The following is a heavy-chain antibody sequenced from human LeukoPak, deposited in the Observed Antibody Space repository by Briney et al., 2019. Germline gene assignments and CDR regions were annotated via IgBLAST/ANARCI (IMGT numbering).Heavy chain of an antibody. CDR3: ARDGGYSGYDGFDP. CDR2: INPNSGGT. D-gene: IGHD5-12*01. Sequence: EASVKVSCKASGYTFTGCYIHWVRQAPGQGLEWMRWINPNSGGTNYAQKFQGRVTMTRDTSISTAYMELSRLRSDDTAVYYCARDGGYSGYDGFDPWGQGTLVTVSS. V-gene: IGHV1-2*02. CDR1: GYTFTGCY. J-gene: IGHJ5*02.